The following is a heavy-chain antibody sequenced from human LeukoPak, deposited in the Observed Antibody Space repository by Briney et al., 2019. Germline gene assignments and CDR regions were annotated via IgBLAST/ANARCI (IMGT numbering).Heavy chain of an antibody. V-gene: IGHV4-31*03. CDR2: IYYSGST. CDR1: GGSISSGGYY. D-gene: IGHD2-2*02. CDR3: ARLIVPAAIQGIYFYYYGMDV. J-gene: IGHJ6*02. Sequence: SETLSLTCTVSGGSISSGGYYWSWIRQHPGKGLEWIGYIYYSGSTYYNPSLKSRVTISVDTSKNQFSLKLSSVTAADTAVYYCARLIVPAAIQGIYFYYYGMDVWGQGATVTVSS.